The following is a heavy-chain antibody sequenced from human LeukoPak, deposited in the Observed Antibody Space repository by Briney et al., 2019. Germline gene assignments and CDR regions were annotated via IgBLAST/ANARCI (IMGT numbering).Heavy chain of an antibody. V-gene: IGHV1-69*04. CDR2: IIPILGIA. CDR3: ARGEVERAIFGVVIV. D-gene: IGHD3-3*01. CDR1: GYTFTSYY. J-gene: IGHJ4*02. Sequence: GASVKVSCKASGYTFTSYYIHWVRQAPGQGLEWMGRIIPILGIANYAQKFQGRVTITADKSTSTAYMELSSLRSEDTAVYYCARGEVERAIFGVVIVWGQGTLVTVSS.